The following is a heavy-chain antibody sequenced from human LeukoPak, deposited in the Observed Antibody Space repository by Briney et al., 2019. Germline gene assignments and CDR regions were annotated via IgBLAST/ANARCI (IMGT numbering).Heavy chain of an antibody. D-gene: IGHD6-6*01. Sequence: SETLSLTCTVSGGSISNYYWSWIRQAAGKGLEWIGRIYSSGNTNYNPSLKSRVTVSIDRSKNQFSLKLSSATAADTAVYYCARESYSSSTSGFHYWGQGTLVTVSS. V-gene: IGHV4-4*07. CDR3: ARESYSSSTSGFHY. CDR1: GGSISNYY. J-gene: IGHJ4*02. CDR2: IYSSGNT.